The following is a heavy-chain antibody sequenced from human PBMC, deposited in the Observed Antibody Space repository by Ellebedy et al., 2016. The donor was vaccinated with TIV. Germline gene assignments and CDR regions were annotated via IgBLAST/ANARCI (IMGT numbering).Heavy chain of an antibody. V-gene: IGHV3-53*01. CDR2: KHATGST. CDR3: VRGSSFSDTSGHPRHDYGMDV. J-gene: IGHJ6*02. D-gene: IGHD3-22*01. CDR1: GFRVSSHS. Sequence: GESLKISCAASGFRVSSHSMSWVRQAPGKGLEWVSLKHATGSTYYADSVKGRFTIARDESKNTLYLQMNALRAEDTAVYYCVRGSSFSDTSGHPRHDYGMDVWGQGTTVTVSS.